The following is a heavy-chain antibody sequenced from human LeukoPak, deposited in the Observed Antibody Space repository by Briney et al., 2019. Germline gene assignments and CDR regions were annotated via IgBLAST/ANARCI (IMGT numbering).Heavy chain of an antibody. D-gene: IGHD3-22*01. CDR2: ISGSGGST. CDR1: GGSVSSSSYH. Sequence: ETLSLTCTVSGGSVSSSSYHWGWIRQPPGKGLEWVSTISGSGGSTYYADSVKGRFTISRDNSKSTLYLQMNSLRAEDTAVYYCAKGSHYYDGGYFDYWGQGTLVTVSS. CDR3: AKGSHYYDGGYFDY. J-gene: IGHJ4*02. V-gene: IGHV3-23*01.